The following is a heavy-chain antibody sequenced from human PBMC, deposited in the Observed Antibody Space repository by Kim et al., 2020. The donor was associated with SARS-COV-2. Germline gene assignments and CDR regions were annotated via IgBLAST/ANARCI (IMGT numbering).Heavy chain of an antibody. V-gene: IGHV4-39*01. CDR2: INCSSTY. CDR1: GGSFSSNSY. Sequence: SETLSLTCAVSGGSFSSNSYSWVRQPPPKGLERVWVISINCSSTYYSNPLIRSRVTITANTNKTLFSLKISSVAAAATAFYYCAGHTGNVCLFDYWGQGT. D-gene: IGHD3-16*01. J-gene: IGHJ4*02. CDR3: AGHTGNVCLFDY.